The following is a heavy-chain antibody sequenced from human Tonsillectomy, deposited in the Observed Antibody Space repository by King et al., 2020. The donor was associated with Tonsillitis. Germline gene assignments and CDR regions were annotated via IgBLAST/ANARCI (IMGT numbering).Heavy chain of an antibody. J-gene: IGHJ3*02. Sequence: EQLVQSGAEVKKPGESLKISCEGSGYSFTIYWIGWVRQMPGKGLEWMGIIYPGDSDTRYSPSFQGQVTISADKSNNTAYLQWSSLKASDTAIYYCARGSGDEVIPDAFDIWGQGTMLTVSS. CDR1: GYSFTIYW. D-gene: IGHD2-21*02. CDR3: ARGSGDEVIPDAFDI. CDR2: IYPGDSDT. V-gene: IGHV5-51*03.